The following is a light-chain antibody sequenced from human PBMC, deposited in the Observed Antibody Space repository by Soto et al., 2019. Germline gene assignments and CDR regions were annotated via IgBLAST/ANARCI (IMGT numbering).Light chain of an antibody. CDR2: CAS. J-gene: IGKJ1*01. Sequence: VLTKSRDTLSWSQGESATLSCRASLSVSSSNLAWYQQKPGQAPRLLIYCASSRATGIPDRFSGSGSGTDFTLTISRLEPEDFAVYYCQQYGSSATFGQGTEVDIK. CDR3: QQYGSSAT. CDR1: LSVSSSN. V-gene: IGKV3-20*01.